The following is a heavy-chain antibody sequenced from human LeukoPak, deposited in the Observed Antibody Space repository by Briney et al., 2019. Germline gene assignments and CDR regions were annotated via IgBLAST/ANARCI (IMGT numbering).Heavy chain of an antibody. CDR1: GFTFSSYW. D-gene: IGHD6-19*01. J-gene: IGHJ4*02. CDR3: ARRSSGWYGGFVNYFDY. CDR2: IKQDGSEK. V-gene: IGHV3-7*01. Sequence: PGGSLRLSCAASGFTFSSYWMSWVRQAPGRGLEWVANIKQDGSEKYYVDSVKGRFTISRDNAKNSLYLQMNSLRAEDTAVYYCARRSSGWYGGFVNYFDYWGQGTLVTVSS.